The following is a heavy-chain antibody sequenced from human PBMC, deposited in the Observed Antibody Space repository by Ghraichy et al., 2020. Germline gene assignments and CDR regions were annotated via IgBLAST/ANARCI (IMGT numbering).Heavy chain of an antibody. J-gene: IGHJ6*02. V-gene: IGHV4-31*03. Sequence: SETLSLTCTVSGGSISSGGYYWSWIRQHPGKGLEWIGYIYYSGSTYYNPSLKSRVTISVDTSKNQFSLKLSSVTAADTAVYYCASDVIVVVPAAIGDSYGGGMDVWGQGGTVTVSS. CDR3: ASDVIVVVPAAIGDSYGGGMDV. CDR2: IYYSGST. D-gene: IGHD2-2*02. CDR1: GGSISSGGYY.